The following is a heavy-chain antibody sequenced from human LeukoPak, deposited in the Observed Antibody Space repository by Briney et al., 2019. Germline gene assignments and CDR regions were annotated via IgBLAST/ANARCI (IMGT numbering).Heavy chain of an antibody. J-gene: IGHJ4*02. CDR3: AREQFSHTSSYFDN. CDR1: GFMFDDYA. V-gene: IGHV3-43*02. D-gene: IGHD5-24*01. CDR2: ISGDGVSS. Sequence: PGGSLRLSCAASGFMFDDYAMHWVRQVPGRGLEWVSLISGDGVSSFYADSVRGRFTISRDNNNNSLSLQMYSLTTEDTAFYYCAREQFSHTSSYFDNWGQGILVTVSS.